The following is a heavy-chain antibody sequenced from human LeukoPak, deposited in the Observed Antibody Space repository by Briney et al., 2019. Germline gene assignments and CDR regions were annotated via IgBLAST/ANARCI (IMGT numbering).Heavy chain of an antibody. CDR3: AKDSTAMVTLFDY. V-gene: IGHV3-30*18. Sequence: GALRLSCAASGFTLSDHHMHWVRQAPGKGLEWVAVISYDGSNKYYADSVKGRFTISRDNSKNTLYLQMNSLRAEDTAVYYCAKDSTAMVTLFDYWGQGTLVTVSS. CDR2: ISYDGSNK. D-gene: IGHD5-18*01. CDR1: GFTLSDHH. J-gene: IGHJ4*02.